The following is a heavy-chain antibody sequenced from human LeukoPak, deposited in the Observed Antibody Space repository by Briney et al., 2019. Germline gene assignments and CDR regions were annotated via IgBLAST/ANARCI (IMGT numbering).Heavy chain of an antibody. CDR3: AREGSGWYGNFDY. V-gene: IGHV1-2*02. D-gene: IGHD6-19*01. CDR1: AYTFTGYY. CDR2: INPDSGGT. J-gene: IGHJ4*02. Sequence: ASVKVSCKASAYTFTGYYMHWVRQAPGQGLEWMGWINPDSGGTNYAQRFQGRVTMTRDTSISTAYMEVSRLRSDDTAVYYCAREGSGWYGNFDYWGQGTRLTVSS.